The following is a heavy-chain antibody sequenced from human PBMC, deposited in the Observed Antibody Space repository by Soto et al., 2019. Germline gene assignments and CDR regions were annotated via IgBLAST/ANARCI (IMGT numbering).Heavy chain of an antibody. D-gene: IGHD2-15*01. J-gene: IGHJ4*02. Sequence: EVELLESGGGLVQPEGSLRLSCAASGFTFSTYAMGWVRQAPGKGLEWGSVVSSGGGTHYADSVKGRFTVSRDNSKNTLSLPMNSLRADDTAVYYCAKRRGAGGHFDYWGQGALVTVSS. CDR1: GFTFSTYA. CDR3: AKRRGAGGHFDY. CDR2: VSSGGGT. V-gene: IGHV3-23*01.